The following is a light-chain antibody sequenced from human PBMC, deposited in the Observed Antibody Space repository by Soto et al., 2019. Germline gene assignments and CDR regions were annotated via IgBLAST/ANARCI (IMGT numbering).Light chain of an antibody. CDR1: SSNIGSNY. V-gene: IGLV1-47*01. Sequence: QSVLTQPPSASGTPGQRVTISCSGSSSNIGSNYVYWYQQLTGTAPKLLIYRNNQRPSGVPDRFSGSKSGTSASLAIRGLRSEDEADYYCAAWDDSLSGRVFGGGTKLTVL. CDR3: AAWDDSLSGRV. CDR2: RNN. J-gene: IGLJ3*02.